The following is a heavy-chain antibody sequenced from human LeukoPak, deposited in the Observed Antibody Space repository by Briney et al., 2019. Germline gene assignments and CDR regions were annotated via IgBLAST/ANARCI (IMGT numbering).Heavy chain of an antibody. CDR2: IRYNGNNQ. J-gene: IGHJ4*02. D-gene: IGHD3-3*01. Sequence: PGGSLRLSCAASGFTFNNYGMHWVRQAPGKGLEWVAFIRYNGNNQYYADSVKGRFTISRDNSKNTLYLQMNSLKGDDTAVYYCARSARLMKGVVEVTALDDWGQGTLVTVSS. CDR3: ARSARLMKGVVEVTALDD. CDR1: GFTFNNYG. V-gene: IGHV3-30*02.